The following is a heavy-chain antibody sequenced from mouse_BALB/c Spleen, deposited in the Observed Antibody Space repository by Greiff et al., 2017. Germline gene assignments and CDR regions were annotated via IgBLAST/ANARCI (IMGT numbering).Heavy chain of an antibody. V-gene: IGHV1S127*01. CDR3: TRPFYYGSSHAMDY. J-gene: IGHJ4*01. Sequence: VQLQQPGAELVKPGASVKMSCKASGYTFTSYWMHWVKQRPGQGLEWIGTIDPSDSYTSYNQKFKGKATLTVDTSSSTAYMQLSSLTSEDSAVYYCTRPFYYGSSHAMDYWGQGTSVTVSS. CDR2: IDPSDSYT. D-gene: IGHD1-1*01. CDR1: GYTFTSYW.